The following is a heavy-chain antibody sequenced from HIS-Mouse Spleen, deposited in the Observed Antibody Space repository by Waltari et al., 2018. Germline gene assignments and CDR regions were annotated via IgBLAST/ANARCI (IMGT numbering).Heavy chain of an antibody. D-gene: IGHD6-13*01. Sequence: QLQLQESGPGLVKPSETLSLTCTVPGCSISSRSYSWGWIAQPPGKGLEWIGSIYYSGSTYYNPSIKSRVTISVDTSKNQFSLKLSSVTAADTAVYYCAREIPYSSSWYDWYFDLWGRGTLVTVSS. CDR3: AREIPYSSSWYDWYFDL. CDR2: IYYSGST. CDR1: GCSISSRSYS. V-gene: IGHV4-39*07. J-gene: IGHJ2*01.